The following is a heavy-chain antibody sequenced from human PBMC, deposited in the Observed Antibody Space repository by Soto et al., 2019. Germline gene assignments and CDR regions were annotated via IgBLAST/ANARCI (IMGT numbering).Heavy chain of an antibody. D-gene: IGHD5-12*01. J-gene: IGHJ4*02. CDR1: GGTFSSYA. CDR3: ARSRDGYIYARHY. Sequence: QVQLVQSGAEVKKPGSSLKVSCKAAGGTFSSYAISWVRQAPGQGLEWMGGIITIFGTANYAQKFQGRVTITADKPTSTAYVELRSLRPEDTAGYYCARSRDGYIYARHYWGQGTLVTVSS. V-gene: IGHV1-69*06. CDR2: IITIFGTA.